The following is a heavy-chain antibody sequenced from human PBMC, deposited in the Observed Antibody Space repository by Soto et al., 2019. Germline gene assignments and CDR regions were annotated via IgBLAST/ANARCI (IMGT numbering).Heavy chain of an antibody. CDR1: GGSFSGYY. V-gene: IGHV4-34*01. Sequence: QVQLQQWGAGLLKPSETLSLTGAVYGGSFSGYYWSWIRQPPGKGLEWIGEINHSGSTNYNPSLKRRVTISVDTSKNQFSLKLSSVTAADTAVYYCARRSIAADGRAVGYWGQGTLVTVSS. CDR3: ARRSIAADGRAVGY. CDR2: INHSGST. D-gene: IGHD6-13*01. J-gene: IGHJ4*02.